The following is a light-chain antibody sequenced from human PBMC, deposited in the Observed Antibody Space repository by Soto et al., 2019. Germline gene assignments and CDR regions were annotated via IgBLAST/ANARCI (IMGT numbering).Light chain of an antibody. CDR3: CSYAGSYTGV. CDR1: SSDVGGYNY. CDR2: DVS. V-gene: IGLV2-11*01. J-gene: IGLJ2*01. Sequence: QSVLTQPRSVSGSPGQSVTISCTGTSSDVGGYNYVSWYQQHPGKAPKLMIYDVSKRPSGVPDRFSGSKSGNTASLTISGRQVEDEADYYCCSYAGSYTGVFGGGTKLTVL.